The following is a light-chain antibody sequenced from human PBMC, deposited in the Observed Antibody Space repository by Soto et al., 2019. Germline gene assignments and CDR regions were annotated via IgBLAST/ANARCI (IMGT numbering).Light chain of an antibody. Sequence: VQMTQSPYSLSASVGDRVTITCRASQSISDFLNWYQQKPGKAPKLLIYAASTLESGVPSRFSGSGSGTEFTLTISSLQPDDFATYYCQQYNSYPITFGQGTRLEIK. V-gene: IGKV1-16*01. CDR2: AAS. CDR3: QQYNSYPIT. CDR1: QSISDF. J-gene: IGKJ5*01.